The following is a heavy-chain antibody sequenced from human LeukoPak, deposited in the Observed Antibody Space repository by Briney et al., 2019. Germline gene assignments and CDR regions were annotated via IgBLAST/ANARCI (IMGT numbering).Heavy chain of an antibody. CDR1: GFTVSSNY. D-gene: IGHD6-19*01. Sequence: GGSLRLSCAASGFTVSSNYMSWVRQAPGKGLEWVSGISWNSGSIGYADSVKGRFTISRDNAKNSLYLQMNSLRAEDTALYYCAKDLAAYSSGCGLWGQGTLVTVSS. CDR2: ISWNSGSI. CDR3: AKDLAAYSSGCGL. J-gene: IGHJ4*02. V-gene: IGHV3-9*01.